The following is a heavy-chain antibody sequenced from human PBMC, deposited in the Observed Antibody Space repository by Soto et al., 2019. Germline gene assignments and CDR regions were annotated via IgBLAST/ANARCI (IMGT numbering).Heavy chain of an antibody. CDR2: ISSSSTYI. D-gene: IGHD2-15*01. CDR1: GFTFSSYS. Sequence: GGSLRLSCAASGFTFSSYSMNWVRQAPGKGLEWVSSISSSSTYIYYADSVKGRFSISRDNAKNSLYLQMNSLRAEDTALYYCARTIYCSGSTCYNNWFEPWGQGTLVTVSS. J-gene: IGHJ5*02. V-gene: IGHV3-21*01. CDR3: ARTIYCSGSTCYNNWFEP.